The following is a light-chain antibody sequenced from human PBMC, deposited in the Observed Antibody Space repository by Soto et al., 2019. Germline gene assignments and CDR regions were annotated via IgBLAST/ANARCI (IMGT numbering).Light chain of an antibody. V-gene: IGLV2-14*03. CDR1: SSDIGGYKY. CDR3: CSYTSRTSLI. Sequence: QSVLTQPASVSGSPGQSITISCTGTSSDIGGYKYVSLYQQHPGKVPKLLIFDVNNRPSGVSDRFSGSKSGNTASLTITGLQAEDEAEYYCCSYTSRTSLIFGGGTKLTVL. J-gene: IGLJ2*01. CDR2: DVN.